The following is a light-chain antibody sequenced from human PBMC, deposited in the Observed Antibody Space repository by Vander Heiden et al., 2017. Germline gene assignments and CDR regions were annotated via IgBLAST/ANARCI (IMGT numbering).Light chain of an antibody. CDR1: QSISIW. V-gene: IGKV1-5*03. CDR3: QHYNNFPYT. CDR2: KAS. Sequence: DIQMTQSPSTLSASAGDRVTITFRASQSISIWLAWYQQKPGKAPNLLIYKASSLESGVPSRFSGSGSGTEFTLTISSLQPDDFATYYCQHYNNFPYTFGQGTKLEIK. J-gene: IGKJ2*01.